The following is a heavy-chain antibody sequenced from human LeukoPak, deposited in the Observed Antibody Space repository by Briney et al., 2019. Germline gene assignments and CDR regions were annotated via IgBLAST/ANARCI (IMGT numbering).Heavy chain of an antibody. V-gene: IGHV3-7*04. CDR3: ARTIREQWLTIDY. CDR1: GFTFSNYW. Sequence: PGGSLRLSCAASGFTFSNYWMNWVRQAPGKGLEWVANIKQDGSAKYYVDSVKGRFTISRDNAKNSLYLQMNSLGAEDTAVYYFARTIREQWLTIDYWGQGTLVTFSS. D-gene: IGHD6-19*01. J-gene: IGHJ4*02. CDR2: IKQDGSAK.